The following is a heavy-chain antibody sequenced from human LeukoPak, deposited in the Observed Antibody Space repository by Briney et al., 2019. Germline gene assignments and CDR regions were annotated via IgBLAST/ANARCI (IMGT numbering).Heavy chain of an antibody. D-gene: IGHD3-3*01. CDR1: GFTFSNYA. CDR3: AKTKDGRFFPFHY. CDR2: IGGSGGNT. V-gene: IGHV3-23*01. Sequence: GGSLRLSCAASGFTFSNYAMIWVRQAPGKGVEWVSAIGGSGGNTYYADSVKGRFTISRDNSKNTLYLQINSLRADDTAVYYCAKTKDGRFFPFHYWGQGTLVTVSS. J-gene: IGHJ4*02.